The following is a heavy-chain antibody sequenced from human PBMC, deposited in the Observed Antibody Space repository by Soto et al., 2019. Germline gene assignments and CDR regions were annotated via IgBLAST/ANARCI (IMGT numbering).Heavy chain of an antibody. D-gene: IGHD2-2*01. CDR2: ISYDGSNE. Sequence: QVQLVESGGGVVQPGRSLRLSCAASGFTFRSYAMHWVRQAPGKGLEWVAVISYDGSNEYYADSVKGRFTISRDNSKNTLYLQMNSLRTEDTAVLYCARARLDTPALDYWGQGTLVTVSS. CDR1: GFTFRSYA. CDR3: ARARLDTPALDY. V-gene: IGHV3-30-3*01. J-gene: IGHJ4*02.